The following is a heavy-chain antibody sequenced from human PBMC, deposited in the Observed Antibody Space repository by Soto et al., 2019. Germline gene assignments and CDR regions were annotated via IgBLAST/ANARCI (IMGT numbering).Heavy chain of an antibody. CDR1: GGTFSSYA. D-gene: IGHD2-8*01. Sequence: QVQLVQSGAEVKKPGSSVKVSCKASGGTFSSYAISWVRQAPGQGLEWMGGIIPIFGTANYAQKFQGRVTITADKSTSTTYMELSSRRYEDTAVYYCARDGCTNGVCYGGYYYGMDVWGQGTTVTVSS. J-gene: IGHJ6*02. V-gene: IGHV1-69*06. CDR3: ARDGCTNGVCYGGYYYGMDV. CDR2: IIPIFGTA.